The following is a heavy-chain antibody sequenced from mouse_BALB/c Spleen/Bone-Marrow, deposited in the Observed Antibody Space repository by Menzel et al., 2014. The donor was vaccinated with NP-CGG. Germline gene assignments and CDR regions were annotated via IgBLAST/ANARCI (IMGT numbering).Heavy chain of an antibody. J-gene: IGHJ4*01. Sequence: EVQLVESGGGLVKPGGSPKLSCAASGFTFSSYAMSWVRQTPEKRLEWVASISSGGSTYYPDSVKGRFTISRDNARNILYLQMSSLRSEDTAMYYCARYDYDGAYAMDYWGQGTSVTVSS. D-gene: IGHD2-4*01. V-gene: IGHV5-6-5*01. CDR1: GFTFSSYA. CDR3: ARYDYDGAYAMDY. CDR2: ISSGGST.